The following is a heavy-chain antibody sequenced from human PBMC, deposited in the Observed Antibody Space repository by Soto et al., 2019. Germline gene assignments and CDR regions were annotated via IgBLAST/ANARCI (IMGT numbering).Heavy chain of an antibody. CDR1: GFTFSDYY. D-gene: IGHD3-22*01. CDR2: ISSSDSII. J-gene: IGHJ4*02. Sequence: SGGGLVKPGGSLRLSCAASGFTFSDYYMSWIRQAPGKGLEWVSYISSSDSIIYYADSVKGRFTISRDNAKNSVHLQMNSLRAEDTAVYYCARDLGYYDSSGYFDYWGQGTLVTVSS. CDR3: ARDLGYYDSSGYFDY. V-gene: IGHV3-11*01.